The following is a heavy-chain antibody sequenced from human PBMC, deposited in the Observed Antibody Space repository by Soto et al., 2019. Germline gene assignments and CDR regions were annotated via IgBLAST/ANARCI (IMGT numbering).Heavy chain of an antibody. Sequence: EVQLVESGGGLVQPGGSLRLSCAASGFTFSSYWMHWVRQVPGKGLLWVSRIDEYGNTINYADSVKGRFTISRDNARNTLYLEMNGMRDEDTALYYCTRDIGGKGAYWGPGTLVTVSS. CDR3: TRDIGGKGAY. D-gene: IGHD3-10*01. CDR1: GFTFSSYW. V-gene: IGHV3-74*01. J-gene: IGHJ4*02. CDR2: IDEYGNTI.